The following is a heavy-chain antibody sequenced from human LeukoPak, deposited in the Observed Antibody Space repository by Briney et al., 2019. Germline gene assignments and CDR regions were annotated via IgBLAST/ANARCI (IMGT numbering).Heavy chain of an antibody. J-gene: IGHJ4*02. Sequence: SETLSLTCTVSGGSISSSSYYWGWIRQPPGKGLEWIGSIYYSGSTYYNPSLKSRVTISVDTSKNQFSLKLSSVTAADTAVYYCARGPPYIVVVTAIGFFDSWGQGTLVTVSS. CDR1: GGSISSSSYY. CDR3: ARGPPYIVVVTAIGFFDS. D-gene: IGHD2-21*02. CDR2: IYYSGST. V-gene: IGHV4-39*01.